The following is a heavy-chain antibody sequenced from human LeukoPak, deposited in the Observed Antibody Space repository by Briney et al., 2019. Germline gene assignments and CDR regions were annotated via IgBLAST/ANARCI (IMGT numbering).Heavy chain of an antibody. J-gene: IGHJ4*02. Sequence: GGSLRLSCAASGFPFNAYWMTWVRQAPGKGLEWVSAISGSGGSTYYADSVKGRFTISRDNSKNTLYLQMNSLRAEDTALYFCAKKAQYNGNYPLDYWGQGTLVTVSS. CDR1: GFPFNAYW. V-gene: IGHV3-23*01. CDR3: AKKAQYNGNYPLDY. CDR2: ISGSGGST. D-gene: IGHD1-26*01.